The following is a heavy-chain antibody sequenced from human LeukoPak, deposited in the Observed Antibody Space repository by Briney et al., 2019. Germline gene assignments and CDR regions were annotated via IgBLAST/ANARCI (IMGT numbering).Heavy chain of an antibody. CDR2: IYYSGST. V-gene: IGHV4-31*03. CDR1: GGSISSGGYY. Sequence: SQTLSLTCTVSGGSISSGGYYWSWIRQHPGKGLEWIGYIYYSGSTYYNPSLQSRVTISIDTFKNQFSLKLSSVTAADTAVYYCARDDLLHSVHYGMDVWGQGTTVTVSS. D-gene: IGHD3/OR15-3a*01. J-gene: IGHJ6*02. CDR3: ARDDLLHSVHYGMDV.